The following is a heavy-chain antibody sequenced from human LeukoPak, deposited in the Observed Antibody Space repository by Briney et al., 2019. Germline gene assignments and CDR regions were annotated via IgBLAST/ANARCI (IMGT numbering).Heavy chain of an antibody. D-gene: IGHD3-22*01. J-gene: IGHJ4*02. Sequence: GGSLRLSCAASGFTFSSYWMSWVRQAPGKGLEWVSGISVSGGSIYYADSVTGRFTISRDNSKDTLYLQMNCLRVEDTALYYCAKEHSVLTMMRGLDSWGQGTLVTVSS. CDR3: AKEHSVLTMMRGLDS. V-gene: IGHV3-23*01. CDR2: ISVSGGSI. CDR1: GFTFSSYW.